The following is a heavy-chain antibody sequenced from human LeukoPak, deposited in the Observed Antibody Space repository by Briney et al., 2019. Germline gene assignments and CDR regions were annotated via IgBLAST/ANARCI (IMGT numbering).Heavy chain of an antibody. J-gene: IGHJ3*02. CDR2: IYYSGST. V-gene: IGHV4-59*08. D-gene: IGHD3-9*01. Sequence: SETLSLTCTVSGGSISSYYWSWIRQPPGKGLEWIGYIYYSGSTNYNPSLKSRVTISVDTSKNQFSLKLSSVTAADTAVYYCARLNYDMDDAFDTWGQGTMVTVSS. CDR1: GGSISSYY. CDR3: ARLNYDMDDAFDT.